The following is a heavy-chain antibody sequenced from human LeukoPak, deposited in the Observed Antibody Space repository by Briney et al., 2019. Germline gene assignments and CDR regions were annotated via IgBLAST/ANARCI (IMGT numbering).Heavy chain of an antibody. CDR3: ARGCQAGTLNWFDP. D-gene: IGHD3-10*01. CDR2: IGSSGSTI. V-gene: IGHV3-48*01. Sequence: YIGSSGSTIYYADSVKGRFTISRDNGQKSLSLQMNSLRAEDTAVYYCARGCQAGTLNWFDPWGQGTLVTVSS. J-gene: IGHJ5*02.